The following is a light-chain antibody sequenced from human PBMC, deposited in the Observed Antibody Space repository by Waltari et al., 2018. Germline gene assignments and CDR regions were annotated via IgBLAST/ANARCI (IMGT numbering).Light chain of an antibody. J-gene: IGKJ2*01. Sequence: DIVMTKSPDSLTVSLGERATINCKPSHSILYSTNNKNYFAWYQQKPGPPPNLLIYWASTRESGVPGRFSGSGSGTDFTLTIRRLQAEAVAVYYCQQYYTAPYTFGQGTKLEIK. CDR3: QQYYTAPYT. V-gene: IGKV4-1*01. CDR1: HSILYSTNNKNY. CDR2: WAS.